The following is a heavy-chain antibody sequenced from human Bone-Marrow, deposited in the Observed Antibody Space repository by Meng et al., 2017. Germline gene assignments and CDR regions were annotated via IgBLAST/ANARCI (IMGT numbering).Heavy chain of an antibody. CDR3: ARWGGGRGIVAVFES. V-gene: IGHV3-30*04. J-gene: IGHJ4*02. D-gene: IGHD5-12*01. CDR2: ISYDGSLQ. Sequence: GESLKISCAASGCIFSSYALHWVRQAPGKGLEWVAVISYDGSLQKYADSVKGRFTISRDNSQNTLYLQMVSLRDEDTAMYYCARWGGGRGIVAVFESWGQGTLVTVSS. CDR1: GCIFSSYA.